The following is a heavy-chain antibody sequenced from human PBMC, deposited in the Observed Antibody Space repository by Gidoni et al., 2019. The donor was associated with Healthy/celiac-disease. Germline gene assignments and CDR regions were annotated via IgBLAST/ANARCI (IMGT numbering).Heavy chain of an antibody. CDR2: IYHSGST. D-gene: IGHD5-18*01. CDR1: GGSISSGGYS. CDR3: ARARGGSYGYSWFDP. V-gene: IGHV4-30-2*01. J-gene: IGHJ5*02. Sequence: QLQLQESGSGLVKPSQTLSLTCAVSGGSISSGGYSWSWIRQPPGKGLEWIGYIYHSGSTYYNPSLKSRVTISVDRSKNQFSLKLSSVTAADTAVYYCARARGGSYGYSWFDPWGQGTLVTVSS.